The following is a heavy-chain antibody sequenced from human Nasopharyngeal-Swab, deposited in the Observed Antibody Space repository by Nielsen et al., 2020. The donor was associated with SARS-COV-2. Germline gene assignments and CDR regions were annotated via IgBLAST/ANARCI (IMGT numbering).Heavy chain of an antibody. CDR1: GFTFSSYT. D-gene: IGHD2-2*01. CDR3: AAPSRYCSSTRCTYYYYGMDV. V-gene: IGHV3-21*06. Sequence: GVLKISCTASGFTFSSYTMNWVRQAPGKGLEWVSSISSSSGDIYYADSVKGRFTISRDNAKNSMYLQMDSLRAEDTAVYYCAAPSRYCSSTRCTYYYYGMDVWGQGTTVTVSS. CDR2: ISSSSGDI. J-gene: IGHJ6*02.